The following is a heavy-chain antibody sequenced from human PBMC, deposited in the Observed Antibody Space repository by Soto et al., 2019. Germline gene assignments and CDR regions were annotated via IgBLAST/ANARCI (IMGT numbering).Heavy chain of an antibody. CDR1: GFTFNNYR. D-gene: IGHD2-8*02. CDR2: IYSSGSPI. Sequence: VRLSCAASGFTFNNYRMNWVRQAPGKGLEWISYIYSSGSPIYYADSVKGRFTISRDNAKNSLYLQMNSLRDEDTAVYYCARETTTWSIGLDYRGQGTLVTVS. V-gene: IGHV3-48*02. J-gene: IGHJ4*02. CDR3: ARETTTWSIGLDY.